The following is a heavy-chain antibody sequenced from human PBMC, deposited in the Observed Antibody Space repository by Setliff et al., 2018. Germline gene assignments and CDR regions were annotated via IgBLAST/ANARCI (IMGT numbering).Heavy chain of an antibody. CDR1: GGSFDSDSHY. Sequence: PSETLSLTCTVSGGSFDSDSHYWSWMRQPPGKGLEWIGHIFKSGTNFHPSFRSRVSMSVDTSKSQFSLELTSVTAADTAPYYCARDHFGVAGDSWGPGTLVTVSS. D-gene: IGHD3-3*01. V-gene: IGHV4-61*09. J-gene: IGHJ4*02. CDR3: ARDHFGVAGDS. CDR2: IFKSGT.